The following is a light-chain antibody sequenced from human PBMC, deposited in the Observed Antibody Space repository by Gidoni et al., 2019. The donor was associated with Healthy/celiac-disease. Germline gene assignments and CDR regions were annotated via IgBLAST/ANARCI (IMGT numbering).Light chain of an antibody. J-gene: IGLJ1*01. CDR1: SSDVGAYTY. V-gene: IGLV2-11*01. CDR3: CSYAGGYIFV. Sequence: QSALTQPRSVSGSPGQSVTISCAGTSSDVGAYTYVSWFQHHPGKAPKLMIYDVDKRPSGVPDRFSGSKSGNTASLTISGLQAEDEADYYCCSYAGGYIFVFGTGTEVTVL. CDR2: DVD.